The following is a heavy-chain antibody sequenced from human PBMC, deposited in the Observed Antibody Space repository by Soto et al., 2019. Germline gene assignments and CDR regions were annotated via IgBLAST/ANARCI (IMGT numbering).Heavy chain of an antibody. J-gene: IGHJ5*02. CDR2: VYYTGTT. Sequence: QLQLQESGPGLVKPSETLSLTCTVSGGSIKNTGANWVWFRQPPGKGLEWIGSVYYTGTTYYNPSLQSRVTVSIDTSTNQYSLSVNSVAAAATAVYYCATHTSGSRNGPHTWGQGTLVTVSS. V-gene: IGHV4-39*01. CDR3: ATHTSGSRNGPHT. CDR1: GGSIKNTGAN. D-gene: IGHD1-26*01.